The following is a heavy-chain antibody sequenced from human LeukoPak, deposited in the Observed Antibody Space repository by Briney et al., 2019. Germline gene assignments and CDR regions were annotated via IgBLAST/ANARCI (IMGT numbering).Heavy chain of an antibody. CDR2: ISAYNGNT. Sequence: ASVKVSCKASGYTFTSYGIIWVRQAPGQGLEWMGWISAYNGNTNYAQKLQGRVTMTTDTSTTTAYMELRSLRSDDTAVYYCAISVVGIAAAGIFDYWGQGTLVTVSS. CDR3: AISVVGIAAAGIFDY. CDR1: GYTFTSYG. D-gene: IGHD6-13*01. V-gene: IGHV1-18*01. J-gene: IGHJ4*02.